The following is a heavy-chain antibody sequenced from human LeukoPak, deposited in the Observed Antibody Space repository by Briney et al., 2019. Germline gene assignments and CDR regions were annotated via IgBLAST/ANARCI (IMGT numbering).Heavy chain of an antibody. V-gene: IGHV4-39*07. CDR2: VYNSGLT. Sequence: SETLPHTCSVSGDPLRYRVNFWGRIPQPPGKGLEQMESVYNSGLTEFPPPLRSRVTMSVHRSTNKISLSLTSVTAADTAVYFCARSTWSGDFLVRLAPAHCFDPWGQGTLVTVSS. CDR1: GDPLRYRVNF. CDR3: ARSTWSGDFLVRLAPAHCFDP. D-gene: IGHD3-10*02. J-gene: IGHJ5*02.